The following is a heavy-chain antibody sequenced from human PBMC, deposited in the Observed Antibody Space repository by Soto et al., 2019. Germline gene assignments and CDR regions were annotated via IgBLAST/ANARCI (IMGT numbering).Heavy chain of an antibody. Sequence: QVRLVQSGAEVKKPGASVKVSCKASGYTFTSYGISWVRQAPGQGLEWMGWISAYNGNTNYAQKLQGRVTMTTDTSTSTAYMELRSLRSDDTAVYYCARAGRRAYYYDSSGYYYEPEVDYWGQGTLVTVSS. V-gene: IGHV1-18*01. J-gene: IGHJ4*02. CDR3: ARAGRRAYYYDSSGYYYEPEVDY. D-gene: IGHD3-22*01. CDR1: GYTFTSYG. CDR2: ISAYNGNT.